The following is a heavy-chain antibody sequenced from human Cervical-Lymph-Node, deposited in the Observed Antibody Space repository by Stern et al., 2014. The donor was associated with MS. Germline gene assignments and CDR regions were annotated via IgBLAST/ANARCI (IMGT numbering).Heavy chain of an antibody. CDR1: GGTFSDYA. V-gene: IGHV1-69*06. D-gene: IGHD1-26*01. J-gene: IGHJ4*02. CDR2: IIPIFGKT. CDR3: ARDLGVGPSVY. Sequence: QMQLVQSGAEVRKPGSSVKVSCKASGGTFSDYAISWVRQAPGQGLEWVGGIIPIFGKTNYAQKFQGRVTITADKSTTTAYMELRSLKSEDTAVYYCARDLGVGPSVYWGQGTLVTVSS.